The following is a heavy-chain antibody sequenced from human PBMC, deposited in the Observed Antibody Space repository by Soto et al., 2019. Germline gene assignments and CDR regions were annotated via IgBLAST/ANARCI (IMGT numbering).Heavy chain of an antibody. D-gene: IGHD5-18*01. Sequence: SETLSVTCTVAGGYINSGGYYWTWIRQHPGKGLEWIGYIYYIGSTYYNPSLKSRVTISVDTSKNQFSLKLSSVTAADTAVYYCARDSFRDTGMAYYYYGMDVWGRGTTVTVSS. J-gene: IGHJ6*02. CDR2: IYYIGST. V-gene: IGHV4-31*03. CDR1: GGYINSGGYY. CDR3: ARDSFRDTGMAYYYYGMDV.